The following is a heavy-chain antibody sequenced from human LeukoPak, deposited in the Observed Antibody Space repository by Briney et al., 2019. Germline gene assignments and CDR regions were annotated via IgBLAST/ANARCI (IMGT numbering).Heavy chain of an antibody. CDR3: AKDSSWGYYGSGSYSATYFDY. Sequence: GGSLRLSCAASGFTFDDYAMSWVRQAPGKGLEWVSGINWNGGSTGYADSVKGRFTISRDNAKNSLYLQMNSLRAEDTALYYCAKDSSWGYYGSGSYSATYFDYWGQGTLVTVSS. J-gene: IGHJ4*02. D-gene: IGHD3-10*01. CDR2: INWNGGST. V-gene: IGHV3-20*04. CDR1: GFTFDDYA.